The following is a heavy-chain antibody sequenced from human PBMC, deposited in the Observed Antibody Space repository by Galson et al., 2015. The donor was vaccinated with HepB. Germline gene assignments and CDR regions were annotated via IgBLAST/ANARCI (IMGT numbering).Heavy chain of an antibody. CDR1: GFTFDDYG. CDR2: INKNGATR. J-gene: IGHJ4*02. CDR3: ARVASDYGSGSYKAPPDY. D-gene: IGHD3-10*01. V-gene: IGHV3-20*04. Sequence: SLRLSCAASGFTFDDYGMNWVRQAPGKGLEWVSGINKNGATRGYADSVKGRFTISRDNAKNPLYLQMNSLTAGDTALYYCARVASDYGSGSYKAPPDYWGQGTLVTVSS.